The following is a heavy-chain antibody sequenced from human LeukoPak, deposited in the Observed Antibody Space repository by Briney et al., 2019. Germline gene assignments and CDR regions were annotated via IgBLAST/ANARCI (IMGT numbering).Heavy chain of an antibody. D-gene: IGHD6-19*01. Sequence: GSVKVPCKASGYIFTGYYMHWVRQAPGQGLEWMGWINPNSGGTNYAQKFQGRVTMTRDTSISTAYMELSRLRSDDTAVYYCARIAVALNDAFDIWGQGTMVTVSS. J-gene: IGHJ3*02. CDR2: INPNSGGT. CDR3: ARIAVALNDAFDI. V-gene: IGHV1-2*02. CDR1: GYIFTGYY.